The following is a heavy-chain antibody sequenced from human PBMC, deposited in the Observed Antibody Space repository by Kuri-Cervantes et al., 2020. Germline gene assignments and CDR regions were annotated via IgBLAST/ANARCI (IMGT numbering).Heavy chain of an antibody. CDR2: IGTAGDT. J-gene: IGHJ4*02. V-gene: IGHV3-13*01. CDR1: GFTFSSYD. D-gene: IGHD6-13*01. Sequence: GESLKISCAASGFTFSSYDMHWVRQATGKGLEWVSAIGTAGDTYYPGSVKGRSTISRENAKNTLYLQMNSLRAEDTAVYYCARDRSEAGTFDYWGQGTLVTVSS. CDR3: ARDRSEAGTFDY.